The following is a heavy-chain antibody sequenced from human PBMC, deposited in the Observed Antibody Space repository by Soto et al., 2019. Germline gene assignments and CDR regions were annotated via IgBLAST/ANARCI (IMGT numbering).Heavy chain of an antibody. CDR3: ARDGTTLNYYYYYGMDV. V-gene: IGHV3-7*01. CDR2: IKQDGSEK. CDR1: GFTFSSYW. Sequence: GGSLRLSCAASGFTFSSYWMSWVRQAPGKGLEWVANIKQDGSEKYYVDSVKGRFTISRDNAKNSLYLQMNSLRAEDTAMYYCARDGTTLNYYYYYGMDVWGQGTTVTVSS. D-gene: IGHD1-7*01. J-gene: IGHJ6*02.